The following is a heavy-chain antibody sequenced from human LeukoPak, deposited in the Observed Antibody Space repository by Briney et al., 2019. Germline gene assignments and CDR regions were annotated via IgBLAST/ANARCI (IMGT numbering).Heavy chain of an antibody. V-gene: IGHV1-2*02. Sequence: APVKVSCKASGYTFTGYYMHWVRQAPGQGLEWMGWINPNSGGTNYARKFQGRVTMTRDTSISTAYMELSRLRSDDTAVYYCARALAAAGTIYYYYYMDVWGKGTTVTISS. CDR3: ARALAAAGTIYYYYYMDV. D-gene: IGHD6-13*01. CDR2: INPNSGGT. CDR1: GYTFTGYY. J-gene: IGHJ6*03.